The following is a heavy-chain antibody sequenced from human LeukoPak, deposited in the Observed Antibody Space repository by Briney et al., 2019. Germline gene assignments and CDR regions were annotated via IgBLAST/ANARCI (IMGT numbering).Heavy chain of an antibody. CDR3: AKRPSIIVGVSNWFDP. CDR2: ISGSDGAT. V-gene: IGHV3-23*01. D-gene: IGHD1-26*01. Sequence: GGSLRLSCAASGFIFSNYAMTWVRQASGKGLEWVSNISGSDGATYYADSVKGRFTIFRDDSKSTLYLQMNSLRADDTAVYYCAKRPSIIVGVSNWFDPWGQGTLVTVSS. CDR1: GFIFSNYA. J-gene: IGHJ5*02.